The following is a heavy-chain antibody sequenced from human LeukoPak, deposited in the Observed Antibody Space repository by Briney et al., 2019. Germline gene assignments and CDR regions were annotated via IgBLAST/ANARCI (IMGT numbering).Heavy chain of an antibody. Sequence: GGSLRLSCAASGFTFSSYGMHWVRQAPGKGLEWVAVISYDGSNKYYADSVKGRFTISRDNSKNTLYLQMNSLRAEDTAVYYCAKARDGDPDYWGQGTLVTASS. J-gene: IGHJ4*02. D-gene: IGHD4-17*01. V-gene: IGHV3-30*18. CDR2: ISYDGSNK. CDR1: GFTFSSYG. CDR3: AKARDGDPDY.